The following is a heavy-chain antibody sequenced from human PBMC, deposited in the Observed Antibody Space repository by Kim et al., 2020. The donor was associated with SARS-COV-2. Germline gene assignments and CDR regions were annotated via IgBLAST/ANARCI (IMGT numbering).Heavy chain of an antibody. CDR1: GGSISSSSYY. CDR2: IYYSGST. Sequence: SETLSLTCTVSGGSISSSSYYWGWIRQPPGKGLEWIGSIYYSGSTYSNPSLKRRVTISVNTSKNQFSLKLSSVPAADTAVYYCAVRYGSGSYLDYGGQGTLV. CDR3: AVRYGSGSYLDY. J-gene: IGHJ4*02. D-gene: IGHD3-10*01. V-gene: IGHV4-39*01.